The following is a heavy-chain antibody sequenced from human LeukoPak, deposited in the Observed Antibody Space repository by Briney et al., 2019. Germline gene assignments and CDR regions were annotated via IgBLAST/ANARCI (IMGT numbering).Heavy chain of an antibody. CDR3: ARGRGSGSPFDY. D-gene: IGHD6-19*01. CDR1: GFTVSSNY. V-gene: IGHV3-66*01. CDR2: IYSGGIQ. J-gene: IGHJ4*02. Sequence: GRCLRLSCAGSGFTVSSNYMSWVRQAPGKGMEWVSVIYSGGIQSYAESVKGRFTISSDSSKNTLYLQMNSLRAEDTAVYYCARGRGSGSPFDYWGQGTLVTVSS.